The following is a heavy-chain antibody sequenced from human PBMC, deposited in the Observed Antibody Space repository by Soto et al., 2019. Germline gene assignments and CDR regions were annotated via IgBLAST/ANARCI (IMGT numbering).Heavy chain of an antibody. CDR1: GGSISSGDYY. Sequence: SETLSLTCTFSGGSISSGDYYWSWIRQPPGKGLEWIGYIYYSGSTYYNPSLKSRVTISVDTSKNQFSLQLNSVSPEDTAVYYCVRLVGNSWLDYWGQGTLVTVSS. V-gene: IGHV4-30-4*01. J-gene: IGHJ4*02. CDR3: VRLVGNSWLDY. D-gene: IGHD4-4*01. CDR2: IYYSGST.